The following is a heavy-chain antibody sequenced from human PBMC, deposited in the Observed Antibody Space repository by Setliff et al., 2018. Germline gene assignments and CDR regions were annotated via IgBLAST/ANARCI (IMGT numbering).Heavy chain of an antibody. D-gene: IGHD2-21*01. V-gene: IGHV3-7*01. CDR2: ISEDGSGN. CDR1: GLRFSGSW. Sequence: WGSLRLSCAASGLRFSGSWMAWVRQAPGQGLEWVADISEDGSGNFYSDSVRGRFTISRDNARNLLFLQMNSLTVEDTGVYYCARDPEGGEFDIWGRGTLVTVSS. J-gene: IGHJ4*03. CDR3: ARDPEGGEFDI.